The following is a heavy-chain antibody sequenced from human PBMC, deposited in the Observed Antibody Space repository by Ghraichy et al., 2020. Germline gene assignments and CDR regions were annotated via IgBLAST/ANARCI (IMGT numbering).Heavy chain of an antibody. Sequence: SETLSLTCTVSGGSVSSSTYYWGWIRQTPGKGLEWIGNIYNSGSTYYNPFLKSRVTISVDTSKNQFSLMLSSVTAADTVVYYCASEHTSTTRFHYWGQGTLVTVSS. CDR1: GGSVSSSTYY. D-gene: IGHD1-1*01. J-gene: IGHJ4*02. V-gene: IGHV4-39*01. CDR2: IYNSGST. CDR3: ASEHTSTTRFHY.